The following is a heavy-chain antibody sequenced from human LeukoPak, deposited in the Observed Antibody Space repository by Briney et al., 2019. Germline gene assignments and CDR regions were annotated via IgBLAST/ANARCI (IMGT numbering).Heavy chain of an antibody. CDR3: ARVRKDTAMVFDY. J-gene: IGHJ4*02. D-gene: IGHD5-18*01. CDR1: GGTFSSYT. V-gene: IGHV1-69*08. CDR2: IIPIFGTA. Sequence: GASVKVPCKASGGTFSSYTISWVRQAPGQGLEWMGRIIPIFGTANYAQKFQGRVTITADKSTSTAYMELSSLRSEDTAVYYCARVRKDTAMVFDYWGQGTLVTVSS.